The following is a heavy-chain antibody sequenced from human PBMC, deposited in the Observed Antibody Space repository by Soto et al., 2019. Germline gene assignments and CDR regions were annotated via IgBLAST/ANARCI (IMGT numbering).Heavy chain of an antibody. D-gene: IGHD3-10*01. CDR2: IWYDGSKK. V-gene: IGHV3-33*01. CDR1: GFTFGSDG. CDR3: ARGISAGSYLPGDY. J-gene: IGHJ4*02. Sequence: QVQLVESGGGVVQPGRSLRLSCAASGFTFGSDGMPWVRQAPGKGLEWVAVIWYDGSKKYYADSVKGRFTISRDNSKNTLYLQMNSLRAEDTAVYYCARGISAGSYLPGDYWGQGTLVTVSS.